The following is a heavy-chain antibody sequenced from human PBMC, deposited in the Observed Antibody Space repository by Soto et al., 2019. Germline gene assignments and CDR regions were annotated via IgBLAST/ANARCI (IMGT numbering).Heavy chain of an antibody. J-gene: IGHJ5*02. Sequence: QVQLQESGPGLVKPAETLSLTCSVSGASVTSGLYYWTWIRQPPGRGLEWMGFIYDGGGSNYSPSLRGRVTMSVDSSKNQFSLNLTSVTAADTAVYYCARADGREFDCDDVWGTRGDWFDPWGQGTLVTVSS. CDR1: GASVTSGLYY. D-gene: IGHD3-16*01. CDR3: ARADGREFDCDDVWGTRGDWFDP. V-gene: IGHV4-61*01. CDR2: IYDGGGS.